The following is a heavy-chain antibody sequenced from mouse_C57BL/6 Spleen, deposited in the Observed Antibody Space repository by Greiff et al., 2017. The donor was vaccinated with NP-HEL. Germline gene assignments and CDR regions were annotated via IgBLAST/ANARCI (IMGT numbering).Heavy chain of an antibody. V-gene: IGHV1-26*01. D-gene: IGHD2-5*01. CDR1: GYTFTDYY. Sequence: EVQLQQSGPELVKPGASVKISCKASGYTFTDYYMNWVKQSHGKSLEWIGDINPNNGGTSYNQKFKGKATLTVDKSSSTAYMELRSLTSEDSAVYYCAIAYYSNSGFAYWGQGTLVTVSA. CDR2: INPNNGGT. J-gene: IGHJ3*01. CDR3: AIAYYSNSGFAY.